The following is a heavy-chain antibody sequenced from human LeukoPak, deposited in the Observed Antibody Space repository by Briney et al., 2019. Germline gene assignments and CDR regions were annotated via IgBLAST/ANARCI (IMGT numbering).Heavy chain of an antibody. CDR3: ARIYCSGGSCYPNYYYYYGMDV. D-gene: IGHD2-15*01. Sequence: GGTLRLSCAASGFTFSDYYMSWIRQAPGKGLEWVSYISSSGSTIYYADSVEGRFTISRDNAKNSLYLQMNSLGAEDTAVYYCARIYCSGGSCYPNYYYYYGMDVWGQGTTVTVSS. CDR1: GFTFSDYY. CDR2: ISSSGSTI. J-gene: IGHJ6*02. V-gene: IGHV3-11*04.